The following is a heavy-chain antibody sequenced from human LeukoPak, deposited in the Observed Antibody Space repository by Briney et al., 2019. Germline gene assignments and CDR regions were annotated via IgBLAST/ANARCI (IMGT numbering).Heavy chain of an antibody. J-gene: IGHJ4*02. Sequence: ASVKVSCKASGYTFTNYYMHWVRQAPGQGLEWMAIINPGGGSTRYAQKFQGRVTMTRDTSTSTVFMELSNLRSDDTAVYYCAREPADTMYFDSWGQGTLVTVPS. CDR3: AREPADTMYFDS. D-gene: IGHD3-10*01. CDR1: GYTFTNYY. CDR2: INPGGGST. V-gene: IGHV1-46*01.